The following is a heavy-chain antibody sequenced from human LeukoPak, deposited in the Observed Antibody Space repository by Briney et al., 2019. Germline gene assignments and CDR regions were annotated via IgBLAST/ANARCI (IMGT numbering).Heavy chain of an antibody. CDR1: GFTFSSYA. CDR2: ISSNGGST. J-gene: IGHJ3*02. Sequence: GGSLRLSCAASGFTFSSYAMHWVRQDPGKGLEYVSAISSNGGSTYYANSVKGRFTISRDNSKNTLYLQMGSLRAEDMAVYYCARGGEQQPLAYAFDIWGQGTMVTVSS. V-gene: IGHV3-64*01. CDR3: ARGGEQQPLAYAFDI. D-gene: IGHD3-16*01.